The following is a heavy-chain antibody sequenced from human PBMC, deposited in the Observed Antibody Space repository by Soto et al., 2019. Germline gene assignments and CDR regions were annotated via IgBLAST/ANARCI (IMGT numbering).Heavy chain of an antibody. D-gene: IGHD3-16*01. Sequence: QVQLAQSAGEVKKPGASVKVSCKATGYTFMRYGIAWVRQAPGKGFEWMGWISPYNDHTVYAQKFQGRVTMTADTSTRIVYMNLRGMKSDDTAVYYCARGGYYENSGGKLSHYGLDVWGQGPSVSVSS. J-gene: IGHJ6*02. CDR2: ISPYNDHT. V-gene: IGHV1-18*01. CDR1: GYTFMRYG. CDR3: ARGGYYENSGGKLSHYGLDV.